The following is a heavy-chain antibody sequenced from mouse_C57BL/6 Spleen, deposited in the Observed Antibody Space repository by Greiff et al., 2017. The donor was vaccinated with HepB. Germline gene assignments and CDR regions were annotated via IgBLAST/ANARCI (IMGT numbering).Heavy chain of an antibody. J-gene: IGHJ1*03. D-gene: IGHD1-1*01. Sequence: EVMLVESGGGLVKPGGSLKLSCAASGFTFSSYSMSWVRQTPEKRLEWVATISDGGSYTYYPDNLKGRFTISRDNAKNNLYLQMSHLKSEDTAMYYCARGSSHWYFDVWGTGTTVTVSS. CDR3: ARGSSHWYFDV. V-gene: IGHV5-4*03. CDR2: ISDGGSYT. CDR1: GFTFSSYS.